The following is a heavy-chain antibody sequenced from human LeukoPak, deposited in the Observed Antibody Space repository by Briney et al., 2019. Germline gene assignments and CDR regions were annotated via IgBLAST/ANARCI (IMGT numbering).Heavy chain of an antibody. CDR3: ARAGGVVIIWHWFDP. D-gene: IGHD3-3*01. Sequence: GASVKVSCKASGGTFSSYAISWVRQAPGQGLEWMGGIIPIFGTANYAQKFQGRVTITADKSTSTAYMELSSLRSEDTAVYYCARAGGVVIIWHWFDPWGQGTLVTVSS. CDR1: GGTFSSYA. J-gene: IGHJ5*02. V-gene: IGHV1-69*06. CDR2: IIPIFGTA.